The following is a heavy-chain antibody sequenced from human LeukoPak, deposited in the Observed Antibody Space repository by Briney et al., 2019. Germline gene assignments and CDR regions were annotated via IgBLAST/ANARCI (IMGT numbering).Heavy chain of an antibody. CDR1: GFTFSSYG. Sequence: SGGSLRLSCAASGFTFSSYGMHWVRQAPGKGLEWVAVISYDGSSKYFADSVKGRFTISRDNSKNTLHLQMNSLRAEDTAVYYCARARVAGDIVTTVSDYWGQGTLVTVSS. CDR3: ARARVAGDIVTTVSDY. CDR2: ISYDGSSK. J-gene: IGHJ4*02. V-gene: IGHV3-30*19. D-gene: IGHD5-12*01.